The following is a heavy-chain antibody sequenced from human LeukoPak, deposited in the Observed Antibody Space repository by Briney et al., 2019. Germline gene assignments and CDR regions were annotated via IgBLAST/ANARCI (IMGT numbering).Heavy chain of an antibody. J-gene: IGHJ3*02. CDR3: ARVTHAFDI. D-gene: IGHD4-23*01. V-gene: IGHV4-34*01. CDR1: GGSFSGYY. Sequence: SETLSLTCAVYGGSFSGYYWSWIRQPPGKGLEWIGEINHSGSTNYNPSLKSRATISVDTSKNQFSLKLSSVTAADTAVYYCARVTHAFDIWGQGTMVTVSS. CDR2: INHSGST.